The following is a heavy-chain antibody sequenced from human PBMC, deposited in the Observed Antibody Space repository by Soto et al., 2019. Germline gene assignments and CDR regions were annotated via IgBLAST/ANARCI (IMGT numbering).Heavy chain of an antibody. CDR1: GGSISRGDYY. CDR2: IYYTGST. Sequence: QVQLQESGPGLVKPSQTLSLTCAVSGGSISRGDYYWSWFRQPPGKGLEWIGYIYYTGSTYYNPSLRSRITISGDRAKNQFSLRLSSVTAADTAVYFCARAMNYGDSSSDSDFFGMDVWGQGTTVTVSS. V-gene: IGHV4-30-4*01. J-gene: IGHJ6*02. D-gene: IGHD4-17*01. CDR3: ARAMNYGDSSSDSDFFGMDV.